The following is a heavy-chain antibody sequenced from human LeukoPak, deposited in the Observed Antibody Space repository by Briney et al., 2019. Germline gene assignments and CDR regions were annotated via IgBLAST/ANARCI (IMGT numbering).Heavy chain of an antibody. J-gene: IGHJ6*02. D-gene: IGHD3-10*01. Sequence: PGGSLRLSCEASGFIFSSYWMNWVRQAPGKGLECVANIKQDGSEKYYVDSVKGRFTISRDNAKNSLYLQMNSLRVEDTAVYYCARVRGSKSTDVWGQGTTVTVSS. CDR1: GFIFSSYW. CDR3: ARVRGSKSTDV. CDR2: IKQDGSEK. V-gene: IGHV3-7*01.